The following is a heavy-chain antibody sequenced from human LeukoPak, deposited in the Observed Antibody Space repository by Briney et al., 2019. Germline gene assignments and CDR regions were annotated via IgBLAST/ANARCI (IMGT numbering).Heavy chain of an antibody. V-gene: IGHV4-4*07. CDR2: IYTSGST. D-gene: IGHD3-3*01. CDR3: ARDRFLEWLGTWFDP. J-gene: IGHJ5*02. Sequence: SGTLSLTCTVSGGSISSYYWSWIRQPAGKGLEWTGRIYTSGSTNYNPSLKSRVTMSVDTSKNQFSLKLSSVTAADTAVYYCARDRFLEWLGTWFDPWGQGTLVTVSS. CDR1: GGSISSYY.